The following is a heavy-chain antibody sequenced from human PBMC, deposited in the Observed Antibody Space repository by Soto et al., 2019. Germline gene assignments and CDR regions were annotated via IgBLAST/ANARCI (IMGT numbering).Heavy chain of an antibody. CDR1: GGSISDHY. D-gene: IGHD5-18*01. J-gene: IGHJ4*02. V-gene: IGHV4-59*11. CDR2: IHNGGST. Sequence: SETLSLTCTVSGGSISDHYYMWIRQSPGKGLEYIGYIHNGGSTNYNPSLKSRVIISVDTSKNQFSLKLTSVTAADTAVYYCARHGYSWGQGALVTVSS. CDR3: ARHGYS.